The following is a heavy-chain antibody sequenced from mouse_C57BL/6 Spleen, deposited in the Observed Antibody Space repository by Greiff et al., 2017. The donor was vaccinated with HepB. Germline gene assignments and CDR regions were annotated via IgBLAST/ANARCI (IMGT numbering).Heavy chain of an antibody. V-gene: IGHV1-72*01. J-gene: IGHJ2*01. CDR3: ARRTFITTVVPLYFDY. CDR1: GYTFTSYW. D-gene: IGHD1-1*01. Sequence: QVQLQQPGAELVKPGASVKLSCKASGYTFTSYWMHWVKQRPGRGLEWLGRIDPNSGGTKYNEKFTSKATLTVDKPSSTAYMQLSSLTSEDSAVYYCARRTFITTVVPLYFDYWGQGTTLTVSS. CDR2: IDPNSGGT.